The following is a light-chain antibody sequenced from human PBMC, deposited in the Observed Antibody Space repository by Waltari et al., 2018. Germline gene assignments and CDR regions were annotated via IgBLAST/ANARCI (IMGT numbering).Light chain of an antibody. V-gene: IGLV1-51*01. CDR3: GTWDSSLSAWV. J-gene: IGLJ3*02. CDR1: RAIFANKY. Sequence: QSVLTQRPSGSAAPGQKVPQPCSGRRAIFANKYVYGYHHLPATATKFLIYANNKRPSASPDRCSGSQSGASATLGISGLHTGDEADYYCGTWDSSLSAWVFGGGTKLTVL. CDR2: ANN.